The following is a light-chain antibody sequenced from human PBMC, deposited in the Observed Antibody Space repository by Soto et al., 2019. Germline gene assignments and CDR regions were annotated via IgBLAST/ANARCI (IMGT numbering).Light chain of an antibody. CDR1: SSDVGSYNL. CDR3: CSYAGSSTRYV. V-gene: IGLV2-23*02. CDR2: EVS. J-gene: IGLJ1*01. Sequence: QSALTQPASVSGSPGQSITISCTGTSSDVGSYNLVSWYQQHPGKAPKLMIYEVSKRPSGVSNRFSGSKSGNTASLTISGLLDDDEADYYCCSYAGSSTRYVFGTGTKLTVL.